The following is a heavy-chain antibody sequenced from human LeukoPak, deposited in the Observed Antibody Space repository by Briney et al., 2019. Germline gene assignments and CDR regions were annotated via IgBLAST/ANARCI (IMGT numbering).Heavy chain of an antibody. CDR2: INLSGGST. V-gene: IGHV1-46*01. CDR3: ARDYVDDIPMIKDY. CDR1: GYTYTSYH. D-gene: IGHD2-8*01. J-gene: IGHJ4*02. Sequence: ASVKVSCKASGYTYTSYHMHWVRQAPGQGLEWMGKINLSGGSTTYAQKFQGRVTMTRDTSTSTVYMELSSLRSEDTAVYYCARDYVDDIPMIKDYWGQGTLVTVSS.